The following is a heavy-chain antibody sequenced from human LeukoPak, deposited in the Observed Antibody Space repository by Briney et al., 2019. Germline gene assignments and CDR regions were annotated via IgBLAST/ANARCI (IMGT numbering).Heavy chain of an antibody. CDR1: GFTFSSYA. CDR2: ISGSGGST. D-gene: IGHD3-22*01. CDR3: AKGSYYYDSSGYYVGPIDY. Sequence: GGSLRLSCAASGFTFSSYAMSWVRQAPGKGLEWVSAISGSGGSTYYADSVKGRLTISRDNSKNTLYLQMNSLRAEDTAVYYCAKGSYYYDSSGYYVGPIDYWGQGTLVTVSS. J-gene: IGHJ4*02. V-gene: IGHV3-23*01.